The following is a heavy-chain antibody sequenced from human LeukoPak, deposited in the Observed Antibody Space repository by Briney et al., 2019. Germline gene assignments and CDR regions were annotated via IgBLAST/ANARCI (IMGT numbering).Heavy chain of an antibody. J-gene: IGHJ3*02. V-gene: IGHV1-69*13. D-gene: IGHD1-26*01. CDR2: IIPMFDTA. CDR3: ARGYSGYHDAFHI. Sequence: ASVKVSCKASGYTFTSYYMHWVRQAPGQGLEWMGGIIPMFDTADYAQKFQGRVTFIADESTNTAYMELSSLRSEDTAVYYCARGYSGYHDAFHIWGQGTMVTVSS. CDR1: GYTFTSYY.